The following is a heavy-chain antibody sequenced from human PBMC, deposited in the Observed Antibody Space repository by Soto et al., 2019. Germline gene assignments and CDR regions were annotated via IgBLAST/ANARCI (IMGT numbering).Heavy chain of an antibody. J-gene: IGHJ3*02. V-gene: IGHV4-59*01. Sequence: SETLSLTCTVSGGSISSYYWSWIRQPPGKGLGWIGYIYYSGSTNYNPSLKSRVTISVDTSKNQFSLKLSSVTAADTAVYYCATGSSGYDFWSGYYDAFDIWGQGTMVTVSS. CDR2: IYYSGST. CDR3: ATGSSGYDFWSGYYDAFDI. D-gene: IGHD3-3*01. CDR1: GGSISSYY.